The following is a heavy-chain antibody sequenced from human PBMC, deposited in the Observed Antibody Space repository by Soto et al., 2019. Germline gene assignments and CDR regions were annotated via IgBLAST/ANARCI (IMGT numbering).Heavy chain of an antibody. J-gene: IGHJ6*02. V-gene: IGHV4-30-2*01. Sequence: SETLSLTCAVSGGSISSGGYSWSWIRQPPGKGLEWIGYIYHSGSTYYNPSLKSRVTISVDRSKNQFSLKLSSVTAADTAVYYCAGGLLWFGGAYYYYGMDVWGQGTMVTVSS. CDR1: GGSISSGGYS. CDR3: AGGLLWFGGAYYYYGMDV. CDR2: IYHSGST. D-gene: IGHD3-10*01.